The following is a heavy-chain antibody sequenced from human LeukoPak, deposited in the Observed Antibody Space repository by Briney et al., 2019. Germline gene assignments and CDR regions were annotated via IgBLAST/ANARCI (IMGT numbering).Heavy chain of an antibody. CDR1: GFIFSSYG. Sequence: GGSLRLSCAASGFIFSSYGMHWVRQTPGKGLEWVTFIRYDEINKYYADSVKGRFTISRDNSKNTLYLQMNSLRAEDTAVYYCAKEDSSGWLVFQHWGQGTLVTVSS. V-gene: IGHV3-30*02. CDR3: AKEDSSGWLVFQH. J-gene: IGHJ1*01. CDR2: IRYDEINK. D-gene: IGHD6-19*01.